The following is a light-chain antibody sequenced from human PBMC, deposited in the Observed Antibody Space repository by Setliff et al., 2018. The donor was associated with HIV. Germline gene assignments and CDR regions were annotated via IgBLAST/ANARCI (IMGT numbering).Light chain of an antibody. J-gene: IGLJ1*01. V-gene: IGLV2-14*03. CDR2: DVS. CDR3: TSYSSNTTLGI. CDR1: SSDVGGYNY. Sequence: LTQPASVSGSPGQSSTISCSGTSSDVGGYNYVSWYQQHPGKAPKLMIYDVSNRPSGVSNRFSGSKSGNTASLTSSGLQAEDEADYYCTSYSSNTTLGIFGTGTKVTVL.